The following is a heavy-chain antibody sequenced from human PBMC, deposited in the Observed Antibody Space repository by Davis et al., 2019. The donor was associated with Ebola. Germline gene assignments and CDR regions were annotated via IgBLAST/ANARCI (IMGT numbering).Heavy chain of an antibody. CDR2: VSGSGGHT. J-gene: IGHJ4*02. D-gene: IGHD2-15*01. CDR3: ARYCHYPDCSYFDF. Sequence: PGGPLRPSFAPPGSTSSRYSTTWVRQAPGKGWEWVSTVSGSGGHTHYSDSVRGRFTISRDNSKNTLYLQMNSLRAEDTATYYCARYCHYPDCSYFDFWGQGTVVAVSS. CDR1: GSTSSRYS. V-gene: IGHV3-23*01.